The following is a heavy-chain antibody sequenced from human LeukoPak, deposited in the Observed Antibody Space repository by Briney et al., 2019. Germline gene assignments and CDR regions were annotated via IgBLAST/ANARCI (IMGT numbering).Heavy chain of an antibody. CDR3: ARAPGYSSS. CDR2: ISSTSSYI. V-gene: IGHV3-11*06. D-gene: IGHD6-13*01. J-gene: IGHJ4*02. CDR1: GFPFSDNY. Sequence: GGSLRLSCAASGFPFSDNYMTWVRQAPGKGLEWISYISSTSSYINYADSVKGRFTISRDNAKNSLYLQMNSLRAEDTAVYYCARAPGYSSSWGQGTLVTVSS.